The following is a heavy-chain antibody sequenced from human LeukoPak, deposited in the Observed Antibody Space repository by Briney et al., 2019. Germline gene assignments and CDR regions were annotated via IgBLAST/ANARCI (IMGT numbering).Heavy chain of an antibody. V-gene: IGHV3-74*01. CDR1: GFTFSSYW. CDR3: ASPAWGTFGGVIA. J-gene: IGHJ5*02. D-gene: IGHD3-16*02. CDR2: ISGDGSTT. Sequence: GGSLRLSCAASGFTFSSYWMHWVRQAPGEGLVWVSLISGDGSTTIYADSVKGRFTISRDNAKNTLFLQMNSLRAEDTAVYYCASPAWGTFGGVIAWGQGTLVTVSS.